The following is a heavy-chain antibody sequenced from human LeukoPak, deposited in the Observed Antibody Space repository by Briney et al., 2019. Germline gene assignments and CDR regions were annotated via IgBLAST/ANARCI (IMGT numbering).Heavy chain of an antibody. V-gene: IGHV1-18*01. CDR2: ISAYNGNT. CDR3: AVGVSLGYCSGGSCYPYFDY. D-gene: IGHD2-15*01. J-gene: IGHJ4*02. CDR1: GGTFSSYA. Sequence: GSSVKVSCRASGGTFSSYAISWVRQAPGQGLEWMGRISAYNGNTNYAQKLQGRVTMTTDTSTSTAYMELRSLRSDDTAVYYCAVGVSLGYCSGGSCYPYFDYWGQGTLVTVSS.